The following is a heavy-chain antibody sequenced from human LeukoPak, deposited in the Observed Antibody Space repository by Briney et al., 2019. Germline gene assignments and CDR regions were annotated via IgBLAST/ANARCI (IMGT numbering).Heavy chain of an antibody. D-gene: IGHD3-9*01. CDR1: GFTFSSYA. CDR3: ARDYYYDILTGSDYYYGMDV. V-gene: IGHV3-23*01. Sequence: GGSLRLSCAASGFTFSSYAMSWVRQAPGKGLEWVSDIKGGGGKTYYADSVKGRFTISRDNSKNTLYLQMNSLRAEDTAVYYCARDYYYDILTGSDYYYGMDVWGQGTTVTVSS. CDR2: IKGGGGKT. J-gene: IGHJ6*02.